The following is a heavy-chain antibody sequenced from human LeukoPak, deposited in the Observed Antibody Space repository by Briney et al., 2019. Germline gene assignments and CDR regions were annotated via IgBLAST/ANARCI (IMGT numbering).Heavy chain of an antibody. CDR1: GGTFSSYA. V-gene: IGHV1-69*13. J-gene: IGHJ6*03. CDR3: ARGRYCSGGSCYREYYYYMDV. Sequence: SVKVSCKASGGTFSSYAISWVRQAPGQGLEWMGGIIAIFGTANYAQKFQGRVTITADESTSTAYMELSSLRSEDTAVYYCARGRYCSGGSCYREYYYYMDVWGKGTTVTVSS. D-gene: IGHD2-15*01. CDR2: IIAIFGTA.